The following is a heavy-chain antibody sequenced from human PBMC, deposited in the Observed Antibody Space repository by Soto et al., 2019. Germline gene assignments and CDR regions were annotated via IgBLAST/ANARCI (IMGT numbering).Heavy chain of an antibody. V-gene: IGHV1-8*01. CDR3: ARGGYYDFWSGYPCNWFDP. Sequence: GASLKVSCKASGYTFTSYDINWVRQATGQGLEWMGWMNPNSGNTGYAQKFQGRVTMTRNTSISTAYMELSSLRSEDTAVYYCARGGYYDFWSGYPCNWFDPWGQGTLVTVSS. D-gene: IGHD3-3*01. CDR1: GYTFTSYD. CDR2: MNPNSGNT. J-gene: IGHJ5*02.